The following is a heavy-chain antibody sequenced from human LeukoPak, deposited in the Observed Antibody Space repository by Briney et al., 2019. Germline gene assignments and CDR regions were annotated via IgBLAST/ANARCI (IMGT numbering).Heavy chain of an antibody. CDR1: GFTFDDYA. J-gene: IGHJ4*02. V-gene: IGHV3-9*01. Sequence: GRSLRLSCAASGFTFDDYAMHWVRQAPGKGLEWVSGISWNSGSIGYADSVKGRFTISRDNAKNSLYLQMNSLRAEDTALYYCAKSYSSGYFGPDYWGQGTLVTVSS. CDR2: ISWNSGSI. CDR3: AKSYSSGYFGPDY. D-gene: IGHD3-22*01.